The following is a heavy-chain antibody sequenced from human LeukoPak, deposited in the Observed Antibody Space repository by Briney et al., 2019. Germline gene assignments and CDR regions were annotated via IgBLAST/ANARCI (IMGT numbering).Heavy chain of an antibody. CDR2: ISSSGSNI. J-gene: IGHJ4*02. CDR3: ASTRSGYLFDY. Sequence: QPGGSLRLSCAASGFTFSRYEMNWLRQAPGKGLEWVSYISSSGSNIHYADSMKGRFTNTRDNAKNSLYLQMNSLRAEDTAVYYCASTRSGYLFDYWGQGTLVTVSS. V-gene: IGHV3-48*03. D-gene: IGHD5-12*01. CDR1: GFTFSRYE.